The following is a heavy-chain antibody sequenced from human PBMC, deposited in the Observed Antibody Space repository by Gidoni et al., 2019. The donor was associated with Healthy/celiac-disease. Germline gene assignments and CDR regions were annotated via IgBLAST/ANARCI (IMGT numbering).Heavy chain of an antibody. Sequence: GGSISSYYWSWIRQPPGKGLEWIGYIYYSGSTNYNPSLKSRVTISVDTSKNQFSLKLSSVTAADTAVYYCARAGTGRPYVFDYWGQGTLVTVSS. D-gene: IGHD3-10*02. CDR2: IYYSGST. J-gene: IGHJ4*02. CDR1: GGSISSYY. CDR3: ARAGTGRPYVFDY. V-gene: IGHV4-59*01.